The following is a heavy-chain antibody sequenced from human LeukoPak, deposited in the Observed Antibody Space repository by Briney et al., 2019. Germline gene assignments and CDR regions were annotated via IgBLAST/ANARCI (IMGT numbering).Heavy chain of an antibody. D-gene: IGHD3-22*01. CDR3: ARDSRYYDSKGAFDI. J-gene: IGHJ3*02. CDR1: GFTFSSYS. CDR2: ISSSSTI. Sequence: GGSLRLSCAASGFTFSSYSMNWVRQAPGKGLEWVSYISSSSTIYYADSVKGRFTISRDNAKNSLYLQMNSLRAEDTAVYYCARDSRYYDSKGAFDIWGQGTMVTVSS. V-gene: IGHV3-48*01.